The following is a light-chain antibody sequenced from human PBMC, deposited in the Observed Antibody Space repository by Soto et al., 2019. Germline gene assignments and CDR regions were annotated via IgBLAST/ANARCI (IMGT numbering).Light chain of an antibody. J-gene: IGLJ2*01. CDR2: DVT. V-gene: IGLV2-11*01. Sequence: QSALTQPRSVSGSPGQSVTISCTGTSSDVGGYNYVSWYQQHPDTAPKLLIYDVTKRPSGVPDRFSGSKSGNTASLTISGLPADDEADYFCSSDAGPYTFVNFGGGTKLTVL. CDR1: SSDVGGYNY. CDR3: SSDAGPYTFVN.